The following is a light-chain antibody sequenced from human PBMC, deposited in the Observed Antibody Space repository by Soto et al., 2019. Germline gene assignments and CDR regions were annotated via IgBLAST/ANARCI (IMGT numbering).Light chain of an antibody. Sequence: QSALTQPPSASGSPGQSVAISCTGTSSDVGAYNYVAWYQQHPGKVPKLMVYEVSKRPSGVPDRFSGSKSGNTASLTVSGLQADDEADYYCSSYAGSDVFLFGTGTKVTVL. CDR3: SSYAGSDVFL. V-gene: IGLV2-8*01. CDR1: SSDVGAYNY. CDR2: EVS. J-gene: IGLJ1*01.